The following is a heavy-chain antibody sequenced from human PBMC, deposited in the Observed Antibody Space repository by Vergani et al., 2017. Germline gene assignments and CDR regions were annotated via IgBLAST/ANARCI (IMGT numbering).Heavy chain of an antibody. CDR2: ISWNSGSI. CDR3: AKDTGPRDWYFDL. CDR1: GFTFDDYA. J-gene: IGHJ2*01. Sequence: EVQLVESGGGLVQPGRSLRLSCAASGFTFDDYAMHWVRQAPGKGLEWVSGISWNSGSIGYADSVKGRFTISGDNAKNSLYLQMNSLRAEDTALYYCAKDTGPRDWYFDLWGRGTLVTVSS. V-gene: IGHV3-9*01. D-gene: IGHD5-24*01.